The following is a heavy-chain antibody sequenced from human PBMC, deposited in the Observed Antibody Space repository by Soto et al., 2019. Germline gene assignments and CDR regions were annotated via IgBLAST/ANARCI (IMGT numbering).Heavy chain of an antibody. D-gene: IGHD1-1*01. CDR3: ARGPPANWNDGRYFDY. V-gene: IGHV4-34*01. CDR1: GGSFSGYY. J-gene: IGHJ4*02. CDR2: INHSGST. Sequence: SETLSLTCAVYGGSFSGYYWSWIRQPPGKGLEWIGEINHSGSTNYNPSLKSRVTISVDTSKNQFSLKLSSVTAADTAVYYCARGPPANWNDGRYFDYWGQGTLVTVSS.